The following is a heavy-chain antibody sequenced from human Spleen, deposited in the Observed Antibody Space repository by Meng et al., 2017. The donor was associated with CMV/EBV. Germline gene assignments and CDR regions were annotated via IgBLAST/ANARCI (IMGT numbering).Heavy chain of an antibody. CDR2: ISGSGGST. V-gene: IGHV3-23*01. Sequence: GESLKISCAASGFTFSSYWMHWVRQAPGKGLEWVSAISGSGGSTYYADSVKGRFTISRDNSKNTLYLQMNSLRAEDTAVYYCAKDLGEWELLSGRRGDYWGQGTLVTVSS. D-gene: IGHD1-26*01. J-gene: IGHJ4*02. CDR3: AKDLGEWELLSGRRGDY. CDR1: GFTFSSYW.